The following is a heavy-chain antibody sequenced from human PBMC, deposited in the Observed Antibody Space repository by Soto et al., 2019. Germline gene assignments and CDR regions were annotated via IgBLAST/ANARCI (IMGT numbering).Heavy chain of an antibody. CDR2: IKQDGSEK. CDR1: GFTFSSYW. D-gene: IGHD3-16*01. CDR3: ARGHQGDFPNWFDP. J-gene: IGHJ5*02. Sequence: EVQLVESGGGLIQPGASLRLSCAASGFTFSSYWMSWVRQAPGKGLEWVANIKQDGSEKYYVDPVKGRFTISRDNAKNSLYLQMNGLRAEDTAVYYCARGHQGDFPNWFDPWGQGTLVTVSS. V-gene: IGHV3-7*03.